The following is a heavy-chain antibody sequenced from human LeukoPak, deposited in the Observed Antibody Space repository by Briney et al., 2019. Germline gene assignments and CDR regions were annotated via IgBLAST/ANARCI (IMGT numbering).Heavy chain of an antibody. CDR3: ATCNPYYYGSRNLKELDY. J-gene: IGHJ4*02. D-gene: IGHD3-10*01. CDR2: FDPEDGET. V-gene: IGHV1-24*01. Sequence: ASVKVSCKVSGYTLTELSMHWERQAPGKGLEWMGGFDPEDGETIYAQKFQGRVTMTEDTSTDTAYMELSSLRSEDTAAYYCATCNPYYYGSRNLKELDYWGQGTLVTVSS. CDR1: GYTLTELS.